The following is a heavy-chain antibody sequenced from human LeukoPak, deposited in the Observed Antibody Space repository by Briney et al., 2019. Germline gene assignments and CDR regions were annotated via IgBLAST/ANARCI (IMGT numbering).Heavy chain of an antibody. Sequence: SETLSLTCAVYGGSFSGYYWSWIRQPPGRGLEWIGEINHSGSTNYNPSLKSRVTISVDTSKNQFSLKLSSVTAADTAVYYCARHVRSIAARFFDYWGQGTLVTVSS. CDR2: INHSGST. CDR1: GGSFSGYY. J-gene: IGHJ4*02. CDR3: ARHVRSIAARFFDY. V-gene: IGHV4-34*01. D-gene: IGHD6-6*01.